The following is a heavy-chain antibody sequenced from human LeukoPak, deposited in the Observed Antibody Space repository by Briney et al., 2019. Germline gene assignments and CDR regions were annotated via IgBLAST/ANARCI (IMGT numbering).Heavy chain of an antibody. CDR3: AKDKEGYSSGGYHPTDAFDI. V-gene: IGHV3-23*01. Sequence: GGSVRLSCAASGFTFSSYAMSWVRQAPGKGLEWVSAISDSGGSTYYADSVKGRFTISRDNSKNTLYLQMNSLRAEDTAVYYCAKDKEGYSSGGYHPTDAFDIWGQGTMVTVSS. CDR2: ISDSGGST. D-gene: IGHD6-19*01. CDR1: GFTFSSYA. J-gene: IGHJ3*02.